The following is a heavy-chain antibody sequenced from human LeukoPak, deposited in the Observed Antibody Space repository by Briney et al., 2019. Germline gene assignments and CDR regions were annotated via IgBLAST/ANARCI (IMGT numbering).Heavy chain of an antibody. CDR1: GFTFSSYW. D-gene: IGHD2-2*01. V-gene: IGHV3-7*01. CDR2: IKQDGSEK. Sequence: GRSLRLSCAASGFTFSSYWMSWVRQAPGKGLEWVANIKQDGSEKYYVDSVKGRFTISRDNAKNSLYLQMNSLRAEDTAVYYCARINLYPFYYYYGMDVWGQGTTVTVSS. CDR3: ARINLYPFYYYYGMDV. J-gene: IGHJ6*02.